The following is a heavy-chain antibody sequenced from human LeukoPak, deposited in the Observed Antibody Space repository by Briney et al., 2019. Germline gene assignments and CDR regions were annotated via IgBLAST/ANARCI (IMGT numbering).Heavy chain of an antibody. J-gene: IGHJ6*03. Sequence: GGSLRLSCAASGFTFSSYWMSWVRQAPGKGLEWVANIKQDGSEKYYVDSVKGRFTISRDNSKNTLYLQMNSLRPEDTAVYYCARDGELRFLGWSDSYYYYYMDVWGKGTTVTVSS. V-gene: IGHV3-7*01. CDR1: GFTFSSYW. CDR2: IKQDGSEK. D-gene: IGHD3-3*01. CDR3: ARDGELRFLGWSDSYYYYYMDV.